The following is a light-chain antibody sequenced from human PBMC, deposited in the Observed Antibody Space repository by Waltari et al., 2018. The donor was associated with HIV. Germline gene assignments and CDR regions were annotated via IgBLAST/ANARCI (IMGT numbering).Light chain of an antibody. Sequence: SYVLTQPPPVSVAPGQTARITCGGDNIGSKTVHWYQQKRGQAPVLVVYDSCDRPSRIPERFSGSNSGNTASLTISRVEAGDEADYYCQVWDSSSNRVLFGGGTKLTVL. J-gene: IGLJ2*01. CDR3: QVWDSSSNRVL. CDR1: NIGSKT. V-gene: IGLV3-21*02. CDR2: DSC.